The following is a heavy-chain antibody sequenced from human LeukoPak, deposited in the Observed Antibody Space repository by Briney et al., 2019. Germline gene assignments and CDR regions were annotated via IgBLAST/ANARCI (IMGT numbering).Heavy chain of an antibody. CDR3: ARGPRGYSYGHNWFDP. CDR2: INHSGST. V-gene: IGHV4-34*01. J-gene: IGHJ5*02. Sequence: SETLSLTCAVYGGSFSGYYWSWIRQPPPKGLEWIGEINHSGSTNYNPSLKSRVTISVDTSKNQFSLKLSSVTAADTAVYYCARGPRGYSYGHNWFDPWGQGTLVTVSS. D-gene: IGHD5-18*01. CDR1: GGSFSGYY.